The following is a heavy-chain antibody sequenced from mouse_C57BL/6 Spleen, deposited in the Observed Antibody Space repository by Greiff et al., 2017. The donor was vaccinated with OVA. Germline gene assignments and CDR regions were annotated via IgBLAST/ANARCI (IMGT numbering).Heavy chain of an antibody. CDR3: ARVDGNSYAMDY. Sequence: DVKLVESGGGLVKPGGSLKLSCAASGFTFSSYAMSWVRQTPEKRLEWVATISDGGSYTYYPDNVKGRFTISRDNAKNNLYLQMSHLKSEDTAMYYCARVDGNSYAMDYWGQGTSVTVSS. D-gene: IGHD2-1*01. V-gene: IGHV5-4*03. J-gene: IGHJ4*01. CDR1: GFTFSSYA. CDR2: ISDGGSYT.